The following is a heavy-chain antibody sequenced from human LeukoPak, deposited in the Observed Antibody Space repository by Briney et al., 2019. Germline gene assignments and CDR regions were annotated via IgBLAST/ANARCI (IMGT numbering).Heavy chain of an antibody. J-gene: IGHJ4*02. V-gene: IGHV4-31*03. Sequence: PSQTLSLTCTVSGGSISSGGYYWSWIRQHPGKDLEWIGYISYSGSTYYNPSLNSRVTISVGTSKSQFSLKLSSVTAADTAVYYCARVRGYSYGELDYWGQGTLVTVSS. D-gene: IGHD5-18*01. CDR3: ARVRGYSYGELDY. CDR1: GGSISSGGYY. CDR2: ISYSGST.